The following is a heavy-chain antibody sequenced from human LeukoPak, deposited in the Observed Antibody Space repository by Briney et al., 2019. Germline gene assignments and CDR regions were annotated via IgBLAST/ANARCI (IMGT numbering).Heavy chain of an antibody. CDR2: INHSGST. J-gene: IGHJ4*02. CDR1: GGSFSGYY. Sequence: PSETLSLTSAVYGGSFSGYYWSWIRQPPGKGLEWIGEINHSGSTNYNPSLKSRVTISVDTSKNQFSLKLSSVTAADTAVYYCARWYGSGSYSLDWGQGTLVTVSS. V-gene: IGHV4-34*01. CDR3: ARWYGSGSYSLD. D-gene: IGHD3-10*01.